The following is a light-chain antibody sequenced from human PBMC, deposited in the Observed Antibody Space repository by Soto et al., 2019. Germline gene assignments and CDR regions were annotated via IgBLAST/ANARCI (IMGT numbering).Light chain of an antibody. V-gene: IGKV1-5*01. CDR2: DAT. CDR3: QQGWT. CDR1: KSISGW. J-gene: IGKJ1*01. Sequence: DIPMTQSPSTLSASVGDIVTITCRASKSISGWLAWYQQKPGKAPTLLIYDATSLESGVPSRFSGSGSGAEFTLTISGLQPDDFATYYCQQGWTFGQGTKVDIK.